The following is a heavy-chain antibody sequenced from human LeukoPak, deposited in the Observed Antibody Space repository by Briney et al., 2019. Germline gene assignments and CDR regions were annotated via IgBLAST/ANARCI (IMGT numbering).Heavy chain of an antibody. J-gene: IGHJ5*02. V-gene: IGHV4-39*01. CDR2: INHSGRT. Sequence: PSETLTLTCTVSGGSIFSFSYYWSWIRQPPGKGLEWIGEINHSGRTNYNPSLKSRVTISVDTSKKQFSLKLSSVTAADTAVYYCARQYSGLNWFDPWGQGILVTVSS. D-gene: IGHD5-12*01. CDR3: ARQYSGLNWFDP. CDR1: GGSIFSFSYY.